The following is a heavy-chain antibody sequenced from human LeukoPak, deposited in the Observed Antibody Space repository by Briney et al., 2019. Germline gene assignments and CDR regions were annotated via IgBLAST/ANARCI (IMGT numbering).Heavy chain of an antibody. V-gene: IGHV3-72*01. CDR2: GPARNKPNSCST. CDR3: TRVLTTERRWYTFEF. Sequence: GGSLRLSCEGSGFTFSDHHMDWVRQAPGMGLEWVGRGPARNKPNSCSTQYAASVRGRFTISRDDSKNSLYLQINSLRTEDTAMYYCTRVLTTERRWYTFEFWGQGVLVTVSS. CDR1: GFTFSDHH. J-gene: IGHJ4*02. D-gene: IGHD2-2*02.